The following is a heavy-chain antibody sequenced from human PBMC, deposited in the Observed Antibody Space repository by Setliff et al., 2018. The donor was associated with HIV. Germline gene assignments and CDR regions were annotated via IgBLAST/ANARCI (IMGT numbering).Heavy chain of an antibody. Sequence: GGSLRLSCAASGFTFTSYWMIWVRQAPGKGLEWVANINQDGSEKNYVDSVKGRFTISRDNAKNSLYLQMNSLRAEDTAVYYCAREMGSTHQAFDIWGQGTMVTV. CDR1: GFTFTSYW. CDR3: AREMGSTHQAFDI. D-gene: IGHD2-15*01. V-gene: IGHV3-7*01. CDR2: INQDGSEK. J-gene: IGHJ3*02.